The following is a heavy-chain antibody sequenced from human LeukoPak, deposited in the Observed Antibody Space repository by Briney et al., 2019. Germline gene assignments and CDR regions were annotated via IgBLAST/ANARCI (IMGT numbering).Heavy chain of an antibody. Sequence: SETLSFTCSVSGGSISDSSSEWGWIRQPPGKGLEWIGNIFHRDNTYYNPSLKSRVTISVDPSKNRFSLRLSPVTAADTAIYYCARRFTYDGILTGFDYWGQGTLVTVSS. CDR3: ARRFTYDGILTGFDY. CDR2: IFHRDNT. J-gene: IGHJ4*02. D-gene: IGHD3-9*01. V-gene: IGHV4-39*02. CDR1: GGSISDSSSE.